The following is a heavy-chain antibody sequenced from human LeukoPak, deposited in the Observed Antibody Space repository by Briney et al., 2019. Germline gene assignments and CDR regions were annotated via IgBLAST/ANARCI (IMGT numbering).Heavy chain of an antibody. CDR1: SGSISSYY. J-gene: IGHJ3*02. D-gene: IGHD6-6*01. CDR3: ARYSFGYSSSGVAAFDI. CDR2: IYYSGST. Sequence: PSETLSLTCTVSSGSISSYYWSWIRQPPGKGLEWIGYIYYSGSTNYNPSLKSRVTISVDTSKNQFSLKLSSVTAADTAVYYCARYSFGYSSSGVAAFDIWGQGTMVTVSS. V-gene: IGHV4-59*12.